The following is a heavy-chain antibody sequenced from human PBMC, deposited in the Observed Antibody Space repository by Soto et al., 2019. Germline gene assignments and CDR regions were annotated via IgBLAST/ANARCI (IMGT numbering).Heavy chain of an antibody. Sequence: SLRLSCAASGFTFSSYAMSWVRQAPGKGLEWVSAISGSGGSTYYADSVKGRFTISRDNSKNTLYLQMNSLRAEDTAVYYCAKAGLAVAGTHYYYYGMDVWGQGTTVTVSS. CDR1: GFTFSSYA. V-gene: IGHV3-23*01. D-gene: IGHD6-19*01. CDR3: AKAGLAVAGTHYYYYGMDV. J-gene: IGHJ6*02. CDR2: ISGSGGST.